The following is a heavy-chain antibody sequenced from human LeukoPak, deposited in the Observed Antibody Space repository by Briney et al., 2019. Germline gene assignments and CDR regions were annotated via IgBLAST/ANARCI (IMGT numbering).Heavy chain of an antibody. CDR1: GGSISSHY. J-gene: IGHJ3*02. V-gene: IGHV4-59*11. Sequence: SETLSLTCTVSGGSISSHYWSWIRQPQGKGLEWMGYIYYSGSTNYNPSLKSRVTISVDTSKNQFSLKLSSVTAADTAVYYCARISDCSSTSCRGGDAFDIWGQGTMVTVSS. D-gene: IGHD2-2*01. CDR3: ARISDCSSTSCRGGDAFDI. CDR2: IYYSGST.